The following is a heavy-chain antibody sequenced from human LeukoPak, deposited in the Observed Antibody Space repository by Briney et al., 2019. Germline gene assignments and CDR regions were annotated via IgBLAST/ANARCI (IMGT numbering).Heavy chain of an antibody. CDR3: ARDRGDAIIKLCLDY. Sequence: ASVKVSCKASGYTFTSYYMHWVRQAPGQGLEWMGIINPSGGSTSYAQKFQGRVTMTRDTSTSTVYMELSSLRSEDTAVYYCARDRGDAIIKLCLDYWGQGTLVTVSS. CDR2: INPSGGST. D-gene: IGHD5-18*01. J-gene: IGHJ4*02. CDR1: GYTFTSYY. V-gene: IGHV1-46*01.